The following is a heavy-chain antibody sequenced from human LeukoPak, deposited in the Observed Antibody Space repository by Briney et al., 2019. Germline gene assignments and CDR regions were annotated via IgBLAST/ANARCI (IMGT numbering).Heavy chain of an antibody. V-gene: IGHV5-51*01. Sequence: WIRQPPGNGLEWIGYIYPGDSDTRYSPSFQGQVTISADKSISTAYLQWSSLKASDTAMYYCASLDIGYCTNGVCYTGSGAFDIWGQGTMVTVSS. CDR3: ASLDIGYCTNGVCYTGSGAFDI. CDR2: IYPGDSDT. J-gene: IGHJ3*02. D-gene: IGHD2-8*01.